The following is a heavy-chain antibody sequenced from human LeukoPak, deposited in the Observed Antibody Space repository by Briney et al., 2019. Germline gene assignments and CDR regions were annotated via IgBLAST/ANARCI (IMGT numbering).Heavy chain of an antibody. D-gene: IGHD2-21*02. CDR3: ATEKAYCGGDCYPLDAFDI. CDR1: GYTLTELS. V-gene: IGHV1-24*01. Sequence: ASVKVSCKGSGYTLTELSMHWVRQAPGKGLEWMGGFDPEDGETIYAQKFQGRVTMTEDTSTDTAYMELSSLRSEDTAVYYCATEKAYCGGDCYPLDAFDIWGQGTMVTVSS. CDR2: FDPEDGET. J-gene: IGHJ3*02.